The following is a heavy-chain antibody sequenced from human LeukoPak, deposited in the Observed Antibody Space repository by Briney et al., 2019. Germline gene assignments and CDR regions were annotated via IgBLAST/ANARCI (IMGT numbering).Heavy chain of an antibody. CDR3: ARGPRDPTEYCSRGACAPTYEV. Sequence: GGSLRLSCAVSGFTFSDYEMNWVRQAPGKGLEWVSYISSSGRKIYYADSVKGRFTISRDNAKNSLYLQMNSLRADDTAVYYCARGPRDPTEYCSRGACAPTYEVWGHGALVTVSS. J-gene: IGHJ4*01. CDR2: ISSSGRKI. D-gene: IGHD2-15*01. V-gene: IGHV3-48*03. CDR1: GFTFSDYE.